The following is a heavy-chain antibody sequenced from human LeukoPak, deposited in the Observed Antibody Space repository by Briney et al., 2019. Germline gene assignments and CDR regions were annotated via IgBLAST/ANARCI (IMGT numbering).Heavy chain of an antibody. D-gene: IGHD3/OR15-3a*01. J-gene: IGHJ4*02. V-gene: IGHV4-34*01. CDR1: GGSFSGYN. Sequence: PSETLSLTCAVYGGSFSGYNWSWIRQPPGKGLEWIGEINHSGSTNYNPSLKSRVTISVDTSKNQFSLKLSSVTAADTAVYYCARPTRADSSIDYWGQGTLVTVSS. CDR2: INHSGST. CDR3: ARPTRADSSIDY.